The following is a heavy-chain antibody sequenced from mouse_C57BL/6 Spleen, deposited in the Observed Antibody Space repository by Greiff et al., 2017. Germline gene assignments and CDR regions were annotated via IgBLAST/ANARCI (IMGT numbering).Heavy chain of an antibody. J-gene: IGHJ3*01. CDR3: TREDSKEFAY. V-gene: IGHV5-9-1*02. D-gene: IGHD2-5*01. Sequence: EVKLMESGEGLVKPGGSLKLSCAASGFTFSSYAMSWVRQTPEKRLEWVAYISSGGDYIYYADTVKGRFTISKDNARNTLYLQMSSLKSEDTAMYYCTREDSKEFAYWGQGTLVTVSA. CDR1: GFTFSSYA. CDR2: ISSGGDYI.